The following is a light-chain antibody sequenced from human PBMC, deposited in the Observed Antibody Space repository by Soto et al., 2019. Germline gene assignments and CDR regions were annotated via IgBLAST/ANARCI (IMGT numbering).Light chain of an antibody. J-gene: IGKJ1*01. CDR1: QTISDY. V-gene: IGKV1-5*01. CDR2: DAS. Sequence: DIQMTQSTRTLSASMGDRVTITCRASQTISDYLAWYQQKPGRAPKLLIYDASTLGSGVPSRFRGSGSGTDFTLTINSLQPDDFETYYCKPFQTYPWTFGQGTKVEIK. CDR3: KPFQTYPWT.